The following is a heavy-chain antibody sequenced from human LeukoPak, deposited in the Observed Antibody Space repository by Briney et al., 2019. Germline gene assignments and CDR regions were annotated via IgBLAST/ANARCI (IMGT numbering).Heavy chain of an antibody. CDR1: GMSVSSNY. D-gene: IGHD2-21*01. CDR2: IYAGGGT. J-gene: IGHJ4*02. CDR3: AREDSAGATFDY. Sequence: PGGSLRLSCAVSGMSVSSNYMTWVRQAPGKGLEWVSVIYAGGGTHYGDSVRGRFTISRDISKNAFYLQMNSLRADDTALYYFAREDSAGATFDYWGQGTLVTVSS. V-gene: IGHV3-66*01.